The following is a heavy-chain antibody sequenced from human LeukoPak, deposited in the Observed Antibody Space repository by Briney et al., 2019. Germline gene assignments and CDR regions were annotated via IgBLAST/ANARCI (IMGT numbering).Heavy chain of an antibody. CDR1: GFTFSNYW. Sequence: GGSLRLSCAASGFTFSNYWMHWVRQAPGKGLVWVSRIKSDGSSTNYADSVKGRFTISRDNAKNTLYLQMNSLRAEDTAVFYCVRDHGDFYFDYRGQGTLVTVSS. CDR2: IKSDGSST. J-gene: IGHJ4*02. CDR3: VRDHGDFYFDY. D-gene: IGHD4-17*01. V-gene: IGHV3-74*01.